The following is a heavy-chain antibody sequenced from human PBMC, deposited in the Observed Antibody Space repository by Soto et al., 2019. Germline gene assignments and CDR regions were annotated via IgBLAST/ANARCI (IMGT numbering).Heavy chain of an antibody. J-gene: IGHJ4*02. CDR3: ARRVPAATFDY. Sequence: QLQLQESGPGLVKPSETLSLTCTVSGGSISSSSYYWGWIRQPPGKGLEWIGNIYYSGSTYYNPSLKSRVTISVDTSKNQFSLKLSSVTAADTAVYYCARRVPAATFDYWGQGTLVTVSS. V-gene: IGHV4-39*01. CDR2: IYYSGST. D-gene: IGHD2-2*01. CDR1: GGSISSSSYY.